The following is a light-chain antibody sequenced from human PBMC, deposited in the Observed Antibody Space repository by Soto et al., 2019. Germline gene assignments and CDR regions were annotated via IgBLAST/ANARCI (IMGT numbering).Light chain of an antibody. CDR3: QSYDSSLSASV. Sequence: QLVLTQPPSVSGAPGQTVTISCTGSSSNIGAGYDVHWYQQLPGTAPKLLIYSNINRPSGVPDRLSGSKSGTSASLAITGLQGEDEADYYCQSYDSSLSASVFGGGTKVTVL. V-gene: IGLV1-40*01. CDR1: SSNIGAGYD. J-gene: IGLJ3*02. CDR2: SNI.